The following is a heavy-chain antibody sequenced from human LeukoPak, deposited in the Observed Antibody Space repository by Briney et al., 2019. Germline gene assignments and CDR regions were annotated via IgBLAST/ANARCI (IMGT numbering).Heavy chain of an antibody. V-gene: IGHV4-31*03. CDR1: GGSISSGDFY. D-gene: IGHD4-11*01. J-gene: IGHJ4*02. CDR2: IYYSGST. CDR3: VREPPVNCFDV. Sequence: SEALSLTCTVSGGSISSGDFYWSWVRQRPGKGLEWMGYIYYSGSTYYAPSLKSRVAMSLDTSKNQFSLKLTSVTAADTGVYYCVREPPVNCFDVWGQGTLVTVSS.